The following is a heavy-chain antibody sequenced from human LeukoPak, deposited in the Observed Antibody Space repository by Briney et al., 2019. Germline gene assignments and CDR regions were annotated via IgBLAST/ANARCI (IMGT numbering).Heavy chain of an antibody. V-gene: IGHV4-39*07. CDR1: GGSLSSSSYY. D-gene: IGHD2-15*01. Sequence: SETLSLTCTVSGGSLSSSSYYWGWIRQPPGKGLEWIGSIYYSGSTYYNPSLKSRVTISVDTSKNQFSLKLSSVTAADTAVYYCARDKGYCSGGSCSFDPWGQGTLVTVSS. J-gene: IGHJ5*02. CDR2: IYYSGST. CDR3: ARDKGYCSGGSCSFDP.